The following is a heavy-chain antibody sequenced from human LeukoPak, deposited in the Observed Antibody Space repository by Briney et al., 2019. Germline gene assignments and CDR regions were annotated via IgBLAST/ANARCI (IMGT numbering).Heavy chain of an antibody. D-gene: IGHD7-27*01. CDR2: VSYSGST. Sequence: KPSETLSLTCTVSGGSISTYYWSWLRQPPGKGLEWIGYVSYSGSTDDNPSLKPLKSRVPMSADPSKNQFSLKVSSVTAADTAVYYCARLQGRGDNYLDFWGQGALVTVSS. V-gene: IGHV4-59*08. CDR1: GGSISTYY. CDR3: ARLQGRGDNYLDF. J-gene: IGHJ4*02.